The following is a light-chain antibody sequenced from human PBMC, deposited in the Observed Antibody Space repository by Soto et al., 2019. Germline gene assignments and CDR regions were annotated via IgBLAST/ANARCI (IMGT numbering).Light chain of an antibody. CDR1: QSVSSN. CDR3: QQYNDWPET. CDR2: DAS. Sequence: EIEMTQSPATLSVSPGERATLSCSASQSVSSNLAWYQQRVGQAPKLLIYDASTRATGIPARFSGSGSGTEFTLTISSLQSEDFAVYYCQQYNDWPETFGQGTKVDIK. V-gene: IGKV3-15*01. J-gene: IGKJ1*01.